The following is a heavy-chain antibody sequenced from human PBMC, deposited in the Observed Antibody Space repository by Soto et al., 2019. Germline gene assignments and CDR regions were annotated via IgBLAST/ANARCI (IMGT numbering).Heavy chain of an antibody. Sequence: ASVKVSCKASGYTFTSYAMHWVRQATGQGLEWMGWMNPNSGNTGYAQKFQGRVTMTRNTSISTAYMELSSLRSEDTAVYYCARSLEWLSAFDIWGQGTMVTVSS. J-gene: IGHJ3*02. V-gene: IGHV1-8*02. CDR1: GYTFTSYA. CDR3: ARSLEWLSAFDI. D-gene: IGHD5-12*01. CDR2: MNPNSGNT.